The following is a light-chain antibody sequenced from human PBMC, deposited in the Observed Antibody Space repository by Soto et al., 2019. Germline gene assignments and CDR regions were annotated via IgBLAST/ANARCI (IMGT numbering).Light chain of an antibody. CDR1: SSDVGGYNY. V-gene: IGLV2-8*01. Sequence: QSVLTQPPSASGSPGQSVTISCTGTSSDVGGYNYVSWYQQHPGKAPKLIIYEVSKRPSGVPDRFSGSKSGNTASLTVSGLQAEDEADYYCSSYAGSNNYVFGTGTKLTVL. J-gene: IGLJ1*01. CDR3: SSYAGSNNYV. CDR2: EVS.